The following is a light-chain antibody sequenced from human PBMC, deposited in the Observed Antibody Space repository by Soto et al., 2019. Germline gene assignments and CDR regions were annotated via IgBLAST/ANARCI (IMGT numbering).Light chain of an antibody. CDR3: AAWDDSLSGPV. CDR1: SSNIGGNF. CDR2: SNN. J-gene: IGLJ2*01. V-gene: IGLV1-47*02. Sequence: QLVLTQPPSASGTPGQRVTIPCSGSSSNIGGNFVHWYQQLPGTAPKLLTYSNNQRPSGVSDRFSGSKSGTSASLAISGLRSEDEADYYCAAWDDSLSGPVFGGGTKLTVL.